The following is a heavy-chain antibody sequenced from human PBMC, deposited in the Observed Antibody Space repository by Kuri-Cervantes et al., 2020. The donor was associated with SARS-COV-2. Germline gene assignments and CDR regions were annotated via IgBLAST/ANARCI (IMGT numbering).Heavy chain of an antibody. V-gene: IGHV4-34*01. CDR3: ARDLKLVEATVHVGSGGAFDY. CDR1: GGSFSGYY. D-gene: IGHD1-26*01. J-gene: IGHJ4*02. Sequence: WGTLCLTCAVYGGSFSGYYWSWIRQPPGKGLEWIGEINYSGSTNYNPSLKSRVTISVDTSKNQFSLKLSSVTAADTAVYYCARDLKLVEATVHVGSGGAFDYWGQGTLVTVSS. CDR2: INYSGST.